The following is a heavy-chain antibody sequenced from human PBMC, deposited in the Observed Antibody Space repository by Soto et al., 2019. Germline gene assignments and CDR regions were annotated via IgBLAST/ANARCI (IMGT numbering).Heavy chain of an antibody. CDR2: MNPNSGNT. J-gene: IGHJ6*03. CDR3: ARGQSESITIFGVVLIAGYYMDV. Sequence: GASVKVSCKASGYTFTSYDINWVRQATGQGLEWMGWMNPNSGNTGYAQKFQGRVTMTRNTSISTAYMELSSLRSEDTAVYYCARGQSESITIFGVVLIAGYYMDVWGKGTTVTVSS. D-gene: IGHD3-3*01. CDR1: GYTFTSYD. V-gene: IGHV1-8*01.